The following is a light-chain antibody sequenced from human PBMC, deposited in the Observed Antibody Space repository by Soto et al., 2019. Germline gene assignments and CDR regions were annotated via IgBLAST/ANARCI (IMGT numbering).Light chain of an antibody. CDR1: SSDVGGYNY. J-gene: IGLJ2*01. CDR3: SSYAGSNNVV. CDR2: EVS. Sequence: QSALTQPPSASGSPGQSVTISCTGTSSDVGGYNYVYWYQQHPGKAPKLMIYEVSKRPSGVPDRFSGSKSGSTASLTVSGLQAEEEADYYCSSYAGSNNVVFGGGTKLTVL. V-gene: IGLV2-8*01.